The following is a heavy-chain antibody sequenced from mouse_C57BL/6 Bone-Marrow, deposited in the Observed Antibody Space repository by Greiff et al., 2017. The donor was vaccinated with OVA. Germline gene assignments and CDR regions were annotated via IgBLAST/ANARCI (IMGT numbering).Heavy chain of an antibody. CDR1: GYTFTSYW. CDR3: ARAPSTVVDC. CDR2: IDPSDSYT. D-gene: IGHD1-1*01. Sequence: VQLQQPGAELVMPGASVKLSCKASGYTFTSYWMHWVKQRPGQGLEWIGEIDPSDSYTNYNQKFKGKSTLTVDKSSSTAYMQLSSLTSEDSAVYYCARAPSTVVDCWGQGTTLTVSS. J-gene: IGHJ2*01. V-gene: IGHV1-69*01.